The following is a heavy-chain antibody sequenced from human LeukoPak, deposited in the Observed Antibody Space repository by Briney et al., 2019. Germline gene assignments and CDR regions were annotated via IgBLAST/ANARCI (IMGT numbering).Heavy chain of an antibody. CDR1: GYSFTSYW. D-gene: IGHD2-15*01. Sequence: GESLKISCKGSGYSFTSYWIGWVRQMPGKGLEWMGIIYPGDSDTRYSPSFQGQVTISADKSISTAYLQWSSLKASDTAMYYCARYCSGGSYYPIRTDYWGQGTLVTVSS. CDR2: IYPGDSDT. V-gene: IGHV5-51*01. CDR3: ARYCSGGSYYPIRTDY. J-gene: IGHJ4*02.